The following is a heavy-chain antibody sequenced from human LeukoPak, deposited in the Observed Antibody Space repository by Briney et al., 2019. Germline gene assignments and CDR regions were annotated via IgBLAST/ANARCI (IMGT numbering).Heavy chain of an antibody. J-gene: IGHJ4*02. CDR1: GGSISSSSYY. CDR3: ARDPSTFGDFWSGYYDDY. CDR2: IYTSGST. V-gene: IGHV4-61*02. D-gene: IGHD3-3*01. Sequence: SETLSLTCTVSGGSISSSSYYWSWIRQPAGKGLEWIGRIYTSGSTNYNPSLESRVTISVDTSKNQFSLKLSSVTAADTAVYYCARDPSTFGDFWSGYYDDYWGQGTLVTVSP.